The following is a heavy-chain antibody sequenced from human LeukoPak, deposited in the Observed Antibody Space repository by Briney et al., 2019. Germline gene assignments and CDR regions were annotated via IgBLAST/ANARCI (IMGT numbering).Heavy chain of an antibody. CDR3: ARMYCSSTSCYRYLDY. CDR2: IYYSGST. J-gene: IGHJ4*02. V-gene: IGHV4-59*01. Sequence: SETLSLTCTVSGGSISSYYWSWIRQPPGKGLEWIGYIYYSGSTNYNPSLKSRVTISVDTSKNQFSLKLSSVTAADTAVYYCARMYCSSTSCYRYLDYWGQGTLVTVSS. D-gene: IGHD2-2*02. CDR1: GGSISSYY.